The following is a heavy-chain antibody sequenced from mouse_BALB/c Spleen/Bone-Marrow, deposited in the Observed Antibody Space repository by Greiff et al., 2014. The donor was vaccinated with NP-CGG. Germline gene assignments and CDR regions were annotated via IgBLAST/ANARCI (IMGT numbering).Heavy chain of an antibody. J-gene: IGHJ1*01. V-gene: IGHV1S41*01. CDR3: ARGRYGYDWWYFDV. D-gene: IGHD2-2*01. Sequence: DLVKPGASVKLSCKTSGYTFTNYWINWIKQRPGQGLEWLGRIAPGSGSTYYNEMFKVKAPLTVDTSSSTAYIQHSSLSSEDSAVYFCARGRYGYDWWYFDVWGAGTTVTVSA. CDR1: GYTFTNYW. CDR2: IAPGSGST.